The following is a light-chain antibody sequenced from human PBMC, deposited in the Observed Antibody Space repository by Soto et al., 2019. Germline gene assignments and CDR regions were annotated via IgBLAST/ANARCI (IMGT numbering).Light chain of an antibody. Sequence: IVMTQSPATLSVSPGERATLSCRASQSVGSNLAWYQLKPGQAPRLLIYGASTRATGIPARFSGSGSGTDFTLTISSRQSEGFAIYFCQQYNNWPPDRTFGQGTKVEIK. V-gene: IGKV3-15*01. CDR2: GAS. CDR1: QSVGSN. J-gene: IGKJ1*01. CDR3: QQYNNWPPDRT.